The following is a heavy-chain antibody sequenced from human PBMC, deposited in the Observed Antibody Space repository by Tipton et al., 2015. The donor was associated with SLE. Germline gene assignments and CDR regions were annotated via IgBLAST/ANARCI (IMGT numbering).Heavy chain of an antibody. D-gene: IGHD3-3*01. CDR2: MYYGGST. CDR3: ARHQSFRGGSYDFWSGLYHFDH. Sequence: LRLSCTVSGDSISSSNYFWGWIRQPPGKGLEWLGSMYYGGSTYRNPSLMSRVTISVDTSKNQFSLRLTSVTAADTAVYYCARHQSFRGGSYDFWSGLYHFDHWGQGALVTVST. CDR1: GDSISSSNYF. V-gene: IGHV4-39*07. J-gene: IGHJ4*02.